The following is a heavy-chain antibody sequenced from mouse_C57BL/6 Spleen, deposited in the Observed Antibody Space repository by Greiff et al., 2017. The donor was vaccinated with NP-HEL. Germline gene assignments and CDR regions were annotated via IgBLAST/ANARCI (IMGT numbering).Heavy chain of an antibody. D-gene: IGHD2-4*01. CDR2: IYPGNSDT. Sequence: VQLQQSGTELVRPGASVKMSCKTSGYTFTNYWMHWVKQRPGQGLEWIGAIYPGNSDTSYNQKFKGKAKLTADTSASTAYMELSSLTDEDSAVXSCTYYDDDLYYFEFWGQGTTVTVSS. CDR1: GYTFTNYW. CDR3: TYYDDDLYYFEF. J-gene: IGHJ2*01. V-gene: IGHV1-5*01.